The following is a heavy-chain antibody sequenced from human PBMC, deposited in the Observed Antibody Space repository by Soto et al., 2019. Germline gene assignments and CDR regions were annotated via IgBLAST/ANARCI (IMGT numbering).Heavy chain of an antibody. D-gene: IGHD4-4*01. Sequence: SQTLSLTCTVAGGSISSGDYSWSWIRQPPGKGLEWIGYIYYSGSTYYNPSLKRRVTISVDTSKNQFSLKLSSVTAADTAVYYCARAVTKITDYYHYGMDFWAQGTTVTVSS. V-gene: IGHV4-30-4*01. CDR2: IYYSGST. CDR1: GGSISSGDYS. J-gene: IGHJ6*02. CDR3: ARAVTKITDYYHYGMDF.